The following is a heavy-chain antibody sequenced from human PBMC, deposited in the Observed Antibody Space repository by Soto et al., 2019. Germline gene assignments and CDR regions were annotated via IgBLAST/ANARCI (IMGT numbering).Heavy chain of an antibody. CDR1: GFTFSSYW. CDR3: ASGRTITWGSIDY. V-gene: IGHV3-74*01. CDR2: INSDGSST. D-gene: IGHD1-1*01. J-gene: IGHJ4*02. Sequence: PGGSLRLSCAASGFTFSSYWMHWVRQAPGKGLVWVSRINSDGSSTSYADSAKGRSTISRDNAKNTLYLQMNRLRVDDTAVYYCASGRTITWGSIDYWGQGTLVTVSS.